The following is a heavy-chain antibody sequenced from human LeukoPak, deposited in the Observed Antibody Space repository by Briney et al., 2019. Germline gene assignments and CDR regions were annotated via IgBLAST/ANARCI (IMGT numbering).Heavy chain of an antibody. CDR2: IHNSGTT. D-gene: IGHD3-10*01. Sequence: SETLSLTCAVSGGPFSGYFWSWIRQSSRKGLEWIGEIHNSGTTNYNPSLNSRVTISEDTSKNQFYLNLSSVTAADTAVYYCARRYYYNLGSFPFDFWGQGTLVTVSS. CDR1: GGPFSGYF. CDR3: ARRYYYNLGSFPFDF. J-gene: IGHJ4*02. V-gene: IGHV4-34*01.